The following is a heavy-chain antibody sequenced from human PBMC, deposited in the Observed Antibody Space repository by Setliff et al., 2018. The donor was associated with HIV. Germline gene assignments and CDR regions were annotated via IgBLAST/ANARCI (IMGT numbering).Heavy chain of an antibody. V-gene: IGHV3-66*02. D-gene: IGHD6-19*01. CDR1: GFTLSNTY. CDR3: ARVLPYNSALDK. J-gene: IGHJ4*02. Sequence: GGSLRLSCAASGFTLSNTYTAWVRQAPGKRPEWVSTLYGSGDTYHADSVKGRFTLSRDTSKNTMFLQMNSLRHEDTALYYCARVLPYNSALDKWGQGTLVTVSS. CDR2: LYGSGDT.